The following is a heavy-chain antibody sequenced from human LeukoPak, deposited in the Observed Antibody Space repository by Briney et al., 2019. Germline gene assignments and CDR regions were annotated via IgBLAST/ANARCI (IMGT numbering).Heavy chain of an antibody. CDR3: AKVRFTYDYVWGSYRHNWFDP. J-gene: IGHJ5*02. CDR1: GFTFSSYS. V-gene: IGHV3-23*01. D-gene: IGHD3-16*02. CDR2: ISGSGGST. Sequence: GGSLRLSCAASGFTFSSYSMNWVRQAPGKGLEWVSAISGSGGSTYYADSVKGRFTISRDNSKNTLYLQMNSLRAEDTAVYYCAKVRFTYDYVWGSYRHNWFDPWGQGTLVTVSS.